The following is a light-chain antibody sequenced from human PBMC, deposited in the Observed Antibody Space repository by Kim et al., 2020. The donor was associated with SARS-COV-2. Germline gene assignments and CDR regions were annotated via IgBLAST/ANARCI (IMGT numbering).Light chain of an antibody. CDR3: LTWGPGIRV. J-gene: IGLJ2*01. V-gene: IGLV4-69*01. CDR1: SENKTYA. CDR2: VDSDGSH. Sequence: SVKLTCTLSSENKTYANAWHQQLPEKGPRYLMNVDSDGSHTRGDGIPDRFSGSSSGAERYLTISSLQPEDEADYYCLTWGPGIRVFGGGTQLTVL.